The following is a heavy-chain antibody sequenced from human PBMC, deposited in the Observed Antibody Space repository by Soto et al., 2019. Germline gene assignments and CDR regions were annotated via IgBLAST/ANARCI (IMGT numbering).Heavy chain of an antibody. CDR3: ARTYDSNGYANEFDS. CDR1: GRSITSYY. J-gene: IGHJ4*02. Sequence: QVVLQESGPGLVKPSETLSLTCSVSGRSITSYYWCWVRQPPGKVLELIGYIYDTGITSQNPSLKRRVTMSADSSQNQFSLKLTSVTGADTAVYYCARTYDSNGYANEFDSWGQGIRVTVTS. V-gene: IGHV4-59*01. D-gene: IGHD3-22*01. CDR2: IYDTGIT.